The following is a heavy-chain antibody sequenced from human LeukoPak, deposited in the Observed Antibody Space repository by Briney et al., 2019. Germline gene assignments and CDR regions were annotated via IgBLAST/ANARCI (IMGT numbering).Heavy chain of an antibody. CDR2: MKSDGSST. V-gene: IGHV3-74*01. CDR1: GFTFSSYW. D-gene: IGHD3-10*01. Sequence: GGSLRLSCAASGFTFSSYWKHWVRQAPGKGLMWVSRMKSDGSSTSYADSVKGRFTISRDNAENTLYLQMNSLRAEDTAVYYCAVRQGGSYTGESDYWGQGTLVTVSS. J-gene: IGHJ4*02. CDR3: AVRQGGSYTGESDY.